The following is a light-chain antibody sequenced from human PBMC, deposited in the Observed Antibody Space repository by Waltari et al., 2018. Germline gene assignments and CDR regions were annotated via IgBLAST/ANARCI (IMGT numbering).Light chain of an antibody. V-gene: IGKV3-11*01. CDR1: QSVSSY. J-gene: IGKJ2*01. CDR2: DAS. CDR3: QQRSNWPL. Sequence: EIVLTQSPATLSLSPGERATLPCRASQSVSSYLAWYQQKPGQAPRLLIYDASNRATVIPARFSGSGSGTDFTLTISSLEPEDFAVYYCQQRSNWPLFGQGTKLEIK.